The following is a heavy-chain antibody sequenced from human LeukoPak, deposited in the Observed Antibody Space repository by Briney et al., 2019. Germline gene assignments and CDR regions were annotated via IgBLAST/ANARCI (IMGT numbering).Heavy chain of an antibody. J-gene: IGHJ4*02. D-gene: IGHD3-22*01. CDR2: IYYSGST. V-gene: IGHV4-59*01. Sequence: PSETLSLTCTVSGDSISISYWSWIRQPPGKGLEWIGYIYYSGSTNYNPSLKSRVTISVVTSKNQFSLKLSCVTSADTAVYYCARDDYDRVFDYWGQGTLVTVSS. CDR3: ARDDYDRVFDY. CDR1: GDSISISY.